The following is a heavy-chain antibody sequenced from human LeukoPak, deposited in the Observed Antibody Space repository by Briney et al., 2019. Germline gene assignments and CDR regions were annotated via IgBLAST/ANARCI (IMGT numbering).Heavy chain of an antibody. CDR3: AKDRGTTRNYFDY. Sequence: GRSLRLSCAASGFTFSSYAMSWVRQAPGKGLESVSGISGSGDSTYYADSVRGRFTISRDTSKNTLYLQMNSLRAEDTAVYYFAKDRGTTRNYFDYWGQGTLLTVSS. CDR1: GFTFSSYA. CDR2: ISGSGDST. V-gene: IGHV3-23*01. D-gene: IGHD1-7*01. J-gene: IGHJ4*02.